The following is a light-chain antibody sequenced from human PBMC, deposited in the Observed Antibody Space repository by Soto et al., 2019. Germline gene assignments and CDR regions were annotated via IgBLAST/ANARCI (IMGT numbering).Light chain of an antibody. CDR2: RTN. V-gene: IGLV1-44*01. CDR1: SSNIGSNI. Sequence: QSVLTQPPSASGTPGQRVSITCSGSSSNIGSNIVNWYQQLPGRAPKLLIYRTNQRPSGVPDRFSASKSGTSASLAISGLQSEDEADYYCAAWDDSLNGPVFGGGTQLTVL. CDR3: AAWDDSLNGPV. J-gene: IGLJ2*01.